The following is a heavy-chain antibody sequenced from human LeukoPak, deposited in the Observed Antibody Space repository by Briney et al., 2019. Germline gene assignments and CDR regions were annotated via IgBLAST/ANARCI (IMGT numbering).Heavy chain of an antibody. CDR3: ARVGSRGYYFDY. J-gene: IGHJ4*02. D-gene: IGHD1-26*01. CDR1: GFTFTDHY. Sequence: GGSLRLSCAASGFTFTDHYMSWIRQAPGKGLEWVSYISSGSTYTNYADSVKGRFTISRDNAKNSLYLQMNSLRAEDTAVYYCARVGSRGYYFDYWGQGTLVSVSS. CDR2: ISSGSTYT. V-gene: IGHV3-11*05.